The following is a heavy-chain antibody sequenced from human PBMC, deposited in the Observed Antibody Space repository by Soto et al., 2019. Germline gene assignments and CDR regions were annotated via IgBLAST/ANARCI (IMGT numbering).Heavy chain of an antibody. CDR1: GGSIRDYH. Sequence: QVQLQESGPGLVKPSETLSVTCIVSGGSIRDYHWSWIRQPAGKGLESIGRMYIRASTRYNPSLKSRVTISADTSGNQFSLTLRSLTAADTAIYDCVRMYNSGYYRPELDHYFYGMDVWGPGTTVSVSS. CDR2: MYIRAST. J-gene: IGHJ6*02. D-gene: IGHD6-19*01. V-gene: IGHV4-4*07. CDR3: VRMYNSGYYRPELDHYFYGMDV.